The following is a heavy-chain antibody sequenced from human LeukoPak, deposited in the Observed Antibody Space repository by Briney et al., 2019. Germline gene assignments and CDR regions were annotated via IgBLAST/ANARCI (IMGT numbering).Heavy chain of an antibody. D-gene: IGHD6-19*01. V-gene: IGHV5-51*01. Sequence: GESLQISCKASGYSFSSYWIAWVRQVPGKGLEWMGNIYPRDSDTRYSPSFQGQVTISADKSINIAYLQWNSLKASDTAMYYCVRRGSGLDYWGQGTLVTVSS. CDR3: VRRGSGLDY. CDR1: GYSFSSYW. J-gene: IGHJ4*02. CDR2: IYPRDSDT.